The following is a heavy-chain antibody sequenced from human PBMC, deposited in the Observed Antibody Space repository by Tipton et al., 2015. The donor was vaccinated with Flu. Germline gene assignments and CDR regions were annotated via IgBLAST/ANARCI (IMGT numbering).Heavy chain of an antibody. V-gene: IGHV3-30*01. CDR1: GFDFGFYA. D-gene: IGHD3-10*01. Sequence: SLRLSCATSGFDFGFYAMHWVRQAPGKGLDWVALMSFDGNNQYYGDSVKGRFTISRDNVKNTLFLQMDGLRPDDTAVYYCVADPVGASGGAWGQGVLVTVSS. J-gene: IGHJ5*02. CDR3: VADPVGASGGA. CDR2: MSFDGNNQ.